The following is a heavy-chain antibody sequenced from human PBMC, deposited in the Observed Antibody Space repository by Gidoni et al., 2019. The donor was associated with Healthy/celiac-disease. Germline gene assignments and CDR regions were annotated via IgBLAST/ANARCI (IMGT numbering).Heavy chain of an antibody. CDR3: ARGLRYYYGSGAYGMDV. Sequence: QVQLQQWGAGLLKPSETLSLTCAVYGGSFSGYYWSWIRQPPGKGLEWIGEINHSGSTNYNPSLKSRVTISVDTSKNQFSLKLSSVTAADTAVYYCARGLRYYYGSGAYGMDVWGQGTTVTVSS. CDR1: GGSFSGYY. D-gene: IGHD3-10*01. V-gene: IGHV4-34*01. CDR2: INHSGST. J-gene: IGHJ6*02.